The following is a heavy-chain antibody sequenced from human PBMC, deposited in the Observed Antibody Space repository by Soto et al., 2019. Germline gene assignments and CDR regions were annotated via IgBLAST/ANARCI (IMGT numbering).Heavy chain of an antibody. V-gene: IGHV4-31*03. Sequence: QVRLQESGPGLVKPSQTVSLTCTVSGGSISSGGYYWSWIRQHPGKGLEWIGYIYYSGSTYYNPSLKSRVTISVDASKNQFSLKLSSVTAADTAVYYCSRLGTHLYYFDYWGQGTLVTVAS. CDR3: SRLGTHLYYFDY. J-gene: IGHJ4*02. CDR1: GGSISSGGYY. D-gene: IGHD6-13*01. CDR2: IYYSGST.